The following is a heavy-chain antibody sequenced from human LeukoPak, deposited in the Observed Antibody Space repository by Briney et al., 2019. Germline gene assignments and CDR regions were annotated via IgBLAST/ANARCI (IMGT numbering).Heavy chain of an antibody. D-gene: IGHD3-22*01. V-gene: IGHV1-8*01. CDR1: GYTFTSYD. CDR3: ARGYYDSSGYYVEDAFDI. J-gene: IGHJ3*02. Sequence: GASVKVSCKASGYTFTSYDINWVRQATGQGLEWMGWMNPNSGNTGYAQKFQGRVTITRNTSISTAYMELSSLRSEDTAVYYCARGYYDSSGYYVEDAFDIWGQGTMVTVSS. CDR2: MNPNSGNT.